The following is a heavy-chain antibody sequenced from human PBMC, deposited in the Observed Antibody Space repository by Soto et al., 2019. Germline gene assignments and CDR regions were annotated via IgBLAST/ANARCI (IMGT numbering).Heavy chain of an antibody. CDR1: GFTFGDYA. J-gene: IGHJ6*03. V-gene: IGHV3-49*03. D-gene: IGHD5-12*01. Sequence: GGSLRLSCTASGFTFGDYAMSWFRQAPGKGLEWVGFIRSKAYGGTTEYAASVKGRLTISRDDSKSIAYLQMNSLKTEDTAVYYCTRNIVATIESYYYYYMDVWGKGTTVTVSS. CDR3: TRNIVATIESYYYYYMDV. CDR2: IRSKAYGGTT.